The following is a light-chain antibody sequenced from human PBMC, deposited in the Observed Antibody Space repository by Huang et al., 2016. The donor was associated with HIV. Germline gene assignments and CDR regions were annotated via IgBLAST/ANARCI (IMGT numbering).Light chain of an antibody. CDR1: QSINSN. CDR3: QQYYHWPQT. CDR2: GAS. Sequence: EIVLTQSPATLSVSPGERATLSCRASQSINSNLAWYQQKYGQAPRRLISGASTRASGIPARFSGSGSRTEFTLTISSLQSEDFAVYYCQQYYHWPQTFGKGPRWRSN. J-gene: IGKJ1*01. V-gene: IGKV3-15*01.